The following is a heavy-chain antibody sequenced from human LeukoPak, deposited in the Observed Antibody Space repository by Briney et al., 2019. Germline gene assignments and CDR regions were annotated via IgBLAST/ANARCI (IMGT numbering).Heavy chain of an antibody. CDR1: GYSISSGYY. D-gene: IGHD1-26*01. Sequence: SETLSLTCTVSGYSISSGYYWGWIRQPPGKGLEWIGSIDHSGSTYYNPSLKSRVTISVDTSKNQFSLKLSSVTAADTAVYYCARDSGSFHDAFDIWGQGTMVTVSS. V-gene: IGHV4-38-2*02. J-gene: IGHJ3*02. CDR3: ARDSGSFHDAFDI. CDR2: IDHSGST.